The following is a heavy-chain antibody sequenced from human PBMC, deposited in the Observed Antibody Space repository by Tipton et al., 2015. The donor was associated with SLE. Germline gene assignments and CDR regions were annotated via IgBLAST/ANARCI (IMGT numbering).Heavy chain of an antibody. CDR3: ASRGYSSSWSFDY. V-gene: IGHV4-59*11. CDR1: GGSISSHY. D-gene: IGHD6-13*01. J-gene: IGHJ4*02. Sequence: TLSLTCTVSGGSISSHYWSWIRQPPGKGLEWIGYIYYSGSTNYNPSLKSRVTISVDASKNQFSLKLSSVTAADTAVYYCASRGYSSSWSFDYWGQGTLVTVSS. CDR2: IYYSGST.